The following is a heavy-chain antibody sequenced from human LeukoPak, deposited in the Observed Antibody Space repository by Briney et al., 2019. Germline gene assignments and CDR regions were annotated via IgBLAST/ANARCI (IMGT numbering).Heavy chain of an antibody. CDR3: ASDTRRAYYYYYIDV. Sequence: SVNVSFMASGCTFSSYAISWVRQAAAQGRAWMGGVIPIFGIANYAQKFQGRVTITTDQSTSTAYLEVSSLRSEDTAVYYYASDTRRAYYYYYIDVWGRGTTVALSS. V-gene: IGHV1-69*05. CDR1: GCTFSSYA. J-gene: IGHJ6*03. CDR2: VIPIFGIA.